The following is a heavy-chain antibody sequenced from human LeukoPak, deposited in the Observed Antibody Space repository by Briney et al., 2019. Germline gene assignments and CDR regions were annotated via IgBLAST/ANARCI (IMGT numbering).Heavy chain of an antibody. Sequence: SETLSLTCTVSGDAITSDKYYWGWIRQPPGRGLEWIGNIHHSGSTYYSPSLKSRVTISVDTSKNQFSLRLNSVTTADTAIYYCARVSADRLYYFDYWGQGTLVTVSS. CDR1: GDAITSDKYY. J-gene: IGHJ4*02. V-gene: IGHV4-39*01. CDR3: ARVSADRLYYFDY. CDR2: IHHSGST.